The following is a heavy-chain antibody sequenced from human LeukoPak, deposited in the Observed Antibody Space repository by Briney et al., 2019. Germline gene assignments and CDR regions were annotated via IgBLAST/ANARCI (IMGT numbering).Heavy chain of an antibody. CDR3: ARFNGGYYGMDV. D-gene: IGHD4-23*01. CDR1: GFTFDDYA. Sequence: PGRSLRLSCAASGFTFDDYAMHWVRQAPGKGLEWVSGISWNSGSIGYADSVKGRFTISRDNAKNSLYLQMNSLRDEDTAFYYCARFNGGYYGMDVWGQGTTVTVSS. V-gene: IGHV3-9*01. J-gene: IGHJ6*02. CDR2: ISWNSGSI.